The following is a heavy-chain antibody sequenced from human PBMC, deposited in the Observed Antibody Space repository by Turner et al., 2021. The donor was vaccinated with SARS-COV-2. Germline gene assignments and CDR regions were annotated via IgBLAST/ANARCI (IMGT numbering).Heavy chain of an antibody. CDR1: GFTFSSYS. Sequence: EVQLVESGGGLVKTGGSLRLSCAASGFTFSSYSMNWVRQAPGKWLEWVSFISSSSSYIYYADSVKGRFTISRDNAKNSLYLQMNSLRAEDTAVYYCARELAGRFGGATEIDYWGQGTLVTVSS. D-gene: IGHD1-26*01. CDR3: ARELAGRFGGATEIDY. V-gene: IGHV3-21*01. J-gene: IGHJ4*02. CDR2: ISSSSSYI.